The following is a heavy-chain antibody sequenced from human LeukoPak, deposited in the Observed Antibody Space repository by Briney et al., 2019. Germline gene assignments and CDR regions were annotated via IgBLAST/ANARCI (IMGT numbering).Heavy chain of an antibody. CDR1: GGSISSYY. CDR3: ARVSLRNYFDY. CDR2: IYTSGST. Sequence: SETLSLTCTVSGGSISSYYWSWIRQPAGKGLEWIGRIYTSGSTNYNPSPKSRVTISVDKSKDQFSLKLSSVTAADTAVYYCARVSLRNYFDYWGQGTLVTVSS. J-gene: IGHJ4*02. D-gene: IGHD3-22*01. V-gene: IGHV4-4*07.